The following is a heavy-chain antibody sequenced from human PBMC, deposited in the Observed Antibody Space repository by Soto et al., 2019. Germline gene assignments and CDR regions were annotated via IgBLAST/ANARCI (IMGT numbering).Heavy chain of an antibody. J-gene: IGHJ4*02. CDR1: GGSISSGGYS. CDR3: ARAHDYGDYVFDY. V-gene: IGHV4-30-2*01. D-gene: IGHD4-17*01. CDR2: IYHSGRT. Sequence: QLQLQESGSGLVKPSQTLSLTCAVSGGSISSGGYSWSWIRQPPGKGLEWIGYIYHSGRTYYNPSLNSRVTISVDRYKKQFSLKQSSVPAADTAVYYCARAHDYGDYVFDYWGQGNLVTVSS.